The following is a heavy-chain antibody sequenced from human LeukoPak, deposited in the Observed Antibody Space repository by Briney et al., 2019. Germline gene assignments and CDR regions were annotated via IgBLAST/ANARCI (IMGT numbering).Heavy chain of an antibody. V-gene: IGHV4-30-4*08. CDR2: IYYSGST. CDR3: ARGPTRFLEWLFDGG. CDR1: GGSISSGDYY. J-gene: IGHJ4*02. D-gene: IGHD3-3*01. Sequence: SQTLSLTCTVSGGSISSGDYYWSWIRQPPGKGLEWIGYIYYSGSTYYNPSLKSRVTISVDTSKNQFSQKLSSVTAADTAVYYCARGPTRFLEWLFDGGWGQGTLVTVSS.